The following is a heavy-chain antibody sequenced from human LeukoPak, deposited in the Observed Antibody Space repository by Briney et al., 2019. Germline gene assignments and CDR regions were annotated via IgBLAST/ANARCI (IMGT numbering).Heavy chain of an antibody. CDR3: PTLDAFDI. V-gene: IGHV3-30*02. Sequence: GGSLRLSCAASGFSFNNYAMHWVRQAPGKGLEWVAFIRYDGSNKYYADSVKGRFTISRDNSKNTLYLQMNSLRAEDTAVYYCPTLDAFDIWGQGTMVTVSS. J-gene: IGHJ3*02. CDR1: GFSFNNYA. CDR2: IRYDGSNK.